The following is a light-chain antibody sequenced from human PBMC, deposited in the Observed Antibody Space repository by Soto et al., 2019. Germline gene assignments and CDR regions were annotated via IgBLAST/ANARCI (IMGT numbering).Light chain of an antibody. CDR1: QSLLYSSNNKNY. CDR3: QQCYSPPTPPS. Sequence: DILMTQSPDSLAVSLGERATINCKSSQSLLYSSNNKNYLAWYQQKSGQPPKRLIYWASTRESGVPDRFSGSGSGKDFTLTIRSLKAEDVAVYSCQQCYSPPTPPSFGQGTKLEIK. V-gene: IGKV4-1*01. J-gene: IGKJ2*01. CDR2: WAS.